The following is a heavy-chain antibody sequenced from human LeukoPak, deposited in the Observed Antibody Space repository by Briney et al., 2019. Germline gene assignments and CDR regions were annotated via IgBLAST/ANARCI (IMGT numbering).Heavy chain of an antibody. CDR2: INPNSGGT. V-gene: IGHV1-2*02. Sequence: ASVKVSCKASGYTFTGYYMHWVRRAPGQGLEWMGWINPNSGGTNYAQKFQGRVTMTRDTSISTAYMELSRLRSDDTAVYYCASQNDYYDSSGYINIWGQGTMVTVSS. J-gene: IGHJ3*02. CDR3: ASQNDYYDSSGYINI. D-gene: IGHD3-22*01. CDR1: GYTFTGYY.